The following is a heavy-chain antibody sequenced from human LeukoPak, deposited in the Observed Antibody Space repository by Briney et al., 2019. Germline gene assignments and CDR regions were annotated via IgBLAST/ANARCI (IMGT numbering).Heavy chain of an antibody. D-gene: IGHD6-13*01. J-gene: IGHJ6*04. CDR1: GYTLTELS. CDR3: ATTYSSSWYVSYYYYGMDV. CDR2: FDPEDGET. Sequence: ASVKVSCKVSGYTLTELSMHWVRQAPGKGLEWMGGFDPEDGETIYAQKFQGRVTMTEDTSTDTAYMELSSLRSEDTAVYYCATTYSSSWYVSYYYYGMDVWGKGTTVTVSS. V-gene: IGHV1-24*01.